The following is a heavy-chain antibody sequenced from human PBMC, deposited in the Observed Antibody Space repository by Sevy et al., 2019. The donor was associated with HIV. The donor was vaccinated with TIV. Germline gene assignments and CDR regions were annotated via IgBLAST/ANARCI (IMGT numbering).Heavy chain of an antibody. J-gene: IGHJ6*03. CDR3: ANPPGGSEDMDV. V-gene: IGHV3-30*02. CDR2: IGYDGSNK. D-gene: IGHD6-19*01. CDR1: GFTFSSYG. Sequence: GGSLRLSCAASGFTFSSYGMHWVRQAPGKGLEWVAFIGYDGSNKYYADSVKGRFTISRDNSKNTLYLQMNSLRAEDTAVYYCANPPGGSEDMDVWGKGTTVTAS.